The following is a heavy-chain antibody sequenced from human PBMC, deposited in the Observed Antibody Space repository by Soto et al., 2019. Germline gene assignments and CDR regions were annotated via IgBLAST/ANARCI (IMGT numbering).Heavy chain of an antibody. Sequence: QVQLVQSGAEVKKPGASVKVSCKASGYTFTSYGISWVRQAPGQGLERMGWISAYNGNTNYAQTLQGRVTMTTDTSTSSAYLELRSVRSDDTAVYCCARDSSATVRYYYYRYVWVKATTVTVSS. J-gene: IGHJ6*03. CDR3: ARDSSATVRYYYYRYV. D-gene: IGHD6-25*01. V-gene: IGHV1-18*01. CDR1: GYTFTSYG. CDR2: ISAYNGNT.